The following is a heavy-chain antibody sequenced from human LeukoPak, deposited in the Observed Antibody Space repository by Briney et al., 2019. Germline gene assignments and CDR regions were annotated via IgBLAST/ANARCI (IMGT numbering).Heavy chain of an antibody. CDR3: ARAHDYGDYYGVYFDY. D-gene: IGHD4-17*01. CDR2: INSDTNIT. Sequence: GGSLRLSCVASGFSFSSYPMNWVRQAPGKGLGWVSHINSDTNITPYTASVSGRFTISRDNAKNSLYLHVNSLRAEDTAVYYCARAHDYGDYYGVYFDYWGQGTLVTVSS. V-gene: IGHV3-48*01. J-gene: IGHJ4*02. CDR1: GFSFSSYP.